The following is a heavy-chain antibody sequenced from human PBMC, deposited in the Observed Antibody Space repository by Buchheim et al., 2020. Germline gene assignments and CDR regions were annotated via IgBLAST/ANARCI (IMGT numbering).Heavy chain of an antibody. J-gene: IGHJ4*02. CDR1: GFTFSAYP. D-gene: IGHD6-19*01. Sequence: EVLLLESGGGLVPPGGSLRVSCAASGFTFSAYPMSWVRQAPGKGLEWVCAISAGGETPYYADSVKGRFTISRDNSKNTLHVQMNILGAEDTAVYYCAKEYRSDWTGFDYWGQG. CDR3: AKEYRSDWTGFDY. CDR2: ISAGGETP. V-gene: IGHV3-23*01.